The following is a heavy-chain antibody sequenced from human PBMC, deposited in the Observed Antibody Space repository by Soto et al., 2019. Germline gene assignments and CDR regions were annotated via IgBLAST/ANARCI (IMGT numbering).Heavy chain of an antibody. V-gene: IGHV3-23*01. J-gene: IGHJ4*02. CDR2: ISNNGDTA. Sequence: EVQLLESGGGLVRPGGSLTLSCATSGFTFSSYAMVWVRQAAEKGLEWVASISNNGDTAYYADSVKGRFTISRGNSENPLYLQMNGLRADDTALYFCAKSRVFIGAIVTLLDSWGQGTQVTVSS. CDR3: AKSRVFIGAIVTLLDS. CDR1: GFTFSSYA. D-gene: IGHD3-16*02.